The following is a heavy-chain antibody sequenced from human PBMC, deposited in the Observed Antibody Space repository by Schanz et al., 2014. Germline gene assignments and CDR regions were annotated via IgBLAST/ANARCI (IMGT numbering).Heavy chain of an antibody. Sequence: EVQLVESGGGLVQPGGSLRLSCAASRFTFSDYWMSWVRQAPGKGLEWVANMNQDGSVKNYVDSVKGRFTISRDNAKNERYLQMNRMRAEDKAVYYCARDKGGLIPFDYWGQGTLVAVSS. CDR1: RFTFSDYW. CDR2: MNQDGSVK. V-gene: IGHV3-7*01. D-gene: IGHD2-15*01. CDR3: ARDKGGLIPFDY. J-gene: IGHJ4*02.